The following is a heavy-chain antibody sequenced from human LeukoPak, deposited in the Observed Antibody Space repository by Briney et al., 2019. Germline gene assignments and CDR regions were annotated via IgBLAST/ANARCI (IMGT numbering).Heavy chain of an antibody. J-gene: IGHJ5*02. Sequence: ASVKVSCKASGYTFTSYYMHWVRQAPGQGLEWMGLINPSGGSTSYAQKFQGRVTMTRDTSTSTVYMELSSLRSEDTAVYYCARVPSSWYSGENWFDPWGQGTLVTVSS. D-gene: IGHD6-13*01. CDR1: GYTFTSYY. V-gene: IGHV1-46*01. CDR2: INPSGGST. CDR3: ARVPSSWYSGENWFDP.